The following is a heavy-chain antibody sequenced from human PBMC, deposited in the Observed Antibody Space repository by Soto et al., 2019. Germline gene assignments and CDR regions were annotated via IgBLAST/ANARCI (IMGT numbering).Heavy chain of an antibody. CDR2: ISYDGSNK. Sequence: QVQLVESGGGVVQPGRSLRLSCAASGFTFSSYGMHWVRQAPGKGLEWVAVISYDGSNKYYADSVKGRFTISRDNFKNTLYLQMNSLRAEDTAVYYCAKATDFWSGYVDYWGQGTLVTVSS. CDR1: GFTFSSYG. V-gene: IGHV3-30*18. J-gene: IGHJ4*02. D-gene: IGHD3-3*01. CDR3: AKATDFWSGYVDY.